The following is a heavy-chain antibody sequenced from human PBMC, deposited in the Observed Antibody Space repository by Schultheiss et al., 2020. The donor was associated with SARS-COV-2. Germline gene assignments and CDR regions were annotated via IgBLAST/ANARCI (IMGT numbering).Heavy chain of an antibody. CDR3: ARDRVSSGRPDWFDP. V-gene: IGHV3-66*01. D-gene: IGHD6-19*01. CDR1: GFTFSSYW. CDR2: IYSGGST. J-gene: IGHJ5*02. Sequence: GESLKISCAASGFTFSSYWMHWVRQAPGKGLEWVSVIYSGGSTYYADSVKGRFTISRDNSKNTLYLQMNSLRDEDTAVYYCARDRVSSGRPDWFDPWGQGTLVTVSS.